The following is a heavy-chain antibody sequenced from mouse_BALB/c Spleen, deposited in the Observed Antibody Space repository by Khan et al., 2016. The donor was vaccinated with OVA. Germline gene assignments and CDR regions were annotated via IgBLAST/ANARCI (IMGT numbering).Heavy chain of an antibody. Sequence: QIQLVQSGPELKKPGETVKISCKASGYTFTHYGVNWVKQAPGKGLKWMGWINTNTGEPTYAEDFKGRFAFSLETSAKTAYLQLNSLQNEDAATDCCARGGNYCFDHWGQGTTLTVSS. CDR3: ARGGNYCFDH. CDR1: GYTFTHYG. J-gene: IGHJ2*01. V-gene: IGHV9-3*02. CDR2: INTNTGEP.